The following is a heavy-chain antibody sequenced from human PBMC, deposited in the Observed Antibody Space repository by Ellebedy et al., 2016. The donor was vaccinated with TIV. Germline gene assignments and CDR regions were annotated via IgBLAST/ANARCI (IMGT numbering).Heavy chain of an antibody. D-gene: IGHD4-11*01. J-gene: IGHJ4*02. Sequence: ASVKVSCXAAGYIFSDYYIYWVRQAPGQGLEWMGWINPKSGGTNYAQNFKGRVTMTRDTSISTAHMELSRLRSDDTAVYYCARSHSTVPRYFDYWGQGTLVTVSS. V-gene: IGHV1-2*02. CDR1: GYIFSDYY. CDR3: ARSHSTVPRYFDY. CDR2: INPKSGGT.